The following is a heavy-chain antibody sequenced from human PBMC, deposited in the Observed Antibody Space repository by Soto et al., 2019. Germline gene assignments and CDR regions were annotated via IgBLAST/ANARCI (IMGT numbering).Heavy chain of an antibody. CDR2: IKSKTDGGTT. Sequence: GGSLRLSCAASGFTFSNAWMNWVRQAPGKGLEWVGRIKSKTDGGTTDYAAPVKGRFTISRDDSKNTLYLQMNSLKTEDTAVYHCTTSLLDTAMVTESYYYYGMDVWGQGTTVTVSS. CDR1: GFTFSNAW. CDR3: TTSLLDTAMVTESYYYYGMDV. D-gene: IGHD5-18*01. J-gene: IGHJ6*02. V-gene: IGHV3-15*07.